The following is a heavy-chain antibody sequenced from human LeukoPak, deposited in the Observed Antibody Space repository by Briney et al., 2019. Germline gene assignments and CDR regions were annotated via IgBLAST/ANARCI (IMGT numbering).Heavy chain of an antibody. J-gene: IGHJ4*02. CDR1: GGSTSSGDYY. CDR2: IYYSGST. D-gene: IGHD5-18*01. CDR3: ARDICGYNYGCFDS. V-gene: IGHV4-30-4*01. Sequence: PSQTLSLTCTVSGGSTSSGDYYWSWIRQPPGKGLEWIGYIYYSGSTYYNPSLKSRVTISVDTSKNQFSLKLSSVTAADTAVYYCARDICGYNYGCFDSWGQGTLVTVSS.